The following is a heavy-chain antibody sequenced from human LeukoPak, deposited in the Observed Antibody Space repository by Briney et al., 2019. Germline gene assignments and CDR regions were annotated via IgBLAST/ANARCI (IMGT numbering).Heavy chain of an antibody. Sequence: PGGSLRLSCVASEFTFSNYWMIWVRQVPGKGLEWVANINQDGSAKYYVDSVKGRFTVSRDNAKNPLYLQTNSLRAEDTAVYYCARLWGGVTTFDYWGQGTLVTVSS. CDR1: EFTFSNYW. D-gene: IGHD3-16*01. V-gene: IGHV3-7*01. CDR2: INQDGSAK. J-gene: IGHJ4*02. CDR3: ARLWGGVTTFDY.